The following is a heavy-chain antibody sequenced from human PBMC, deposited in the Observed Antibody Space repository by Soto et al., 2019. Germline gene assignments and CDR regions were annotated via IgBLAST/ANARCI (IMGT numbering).Heavy chain of an antibody. D-gene: IGHD2-2*01. Sequence: GGSLRLSCAASGFTFSSYAMSWVRQAPGKGLEWVSAISGSGGSTYYADSGKGRFTISRDNSKNTLYLQMNSLRAEDTAVYYCAKGIVVVPAAVDYYGMDVWGQGTTVTVSS. CDR1: GFTFSSYA. CDR3: AKGIVVVPAAVDYYGMDV. V-gene: IGHV3-23*01. CDR2: ISGSGGST. J-gene: IGHJ6*02.